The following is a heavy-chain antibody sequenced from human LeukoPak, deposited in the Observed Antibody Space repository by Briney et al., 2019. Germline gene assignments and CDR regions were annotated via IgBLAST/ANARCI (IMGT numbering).Heavy chain of an antibody. J-gene: IGHJ6*03. CDR3: ARTISCSSTSCYWYYYYYMDV. Sequence: SETLSLTCAVYGGSFSGYYWSWIRQPPGKGLEWIGKINHSGSTNYNPSLKSRVTISVDTSKNQFFLKLSSVTAADTAVYYCARTISCSSTSCYWYYYYYMDVWGKGTTVTVSS. V-gene: IGHV4-34*01. CDR2: INHSGST. D-gene: IGHD2-2*01. CDR1: GGSFSGYY.